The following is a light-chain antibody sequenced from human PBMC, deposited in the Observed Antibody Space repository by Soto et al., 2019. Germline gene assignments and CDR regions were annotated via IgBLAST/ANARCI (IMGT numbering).Light chain of an antibody. Sequence: EIVMTQSPATVSVSPGERATLSCRASQSVSSDLAWYQQKPGQAPRLLIYGASTRATGIPATFSGSGSGTEFTLTISSLQSEDCAIYYCQQRSNWPITFGQGTRLEIK. CDR1: QSVSSD. CDR2: GAS. J-gene: IGKJ5*01. V-gene: IGKV3D-15*01. CDR3: QQRSNWPIT.